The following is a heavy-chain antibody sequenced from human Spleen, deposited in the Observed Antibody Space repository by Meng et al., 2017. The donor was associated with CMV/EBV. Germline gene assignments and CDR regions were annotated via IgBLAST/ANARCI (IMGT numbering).Heavy chain of an antibody. CDR2: IYYSGST. CDR3: AREGRYSSSPTDY. V-gene: IGHV4-59*12. CDR1: GGSISSYY. D-gene: IGHD6-6*01. Sequence: QVQLQEPGPGLVKLSETLSLTCTVSGGSISSYYWSWIRQPPGKGLEWIGSIYYSGSTYYNPSLKSRVTISVDTSKNQFSLKLSSVTAADTAVYYCAREGRYSSSPTDYWGQGTLVTVSS. J-gene: IGHJ4*02.